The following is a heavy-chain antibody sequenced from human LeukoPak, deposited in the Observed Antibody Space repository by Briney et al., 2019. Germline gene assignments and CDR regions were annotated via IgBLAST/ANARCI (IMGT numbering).Heavy chain of an antibody. J-gene: IGHJ5*02. Sequence: SETLSLTCTVSGGSISSGSYYWSWIRQPAGKGLECIGRIYTSGSTNYNPSLKSRVTISVDTSKNQFSRKRSSSTAEDTPCYYSARENSSTYWFDHWGQGTLVTVSS. CDR1: GGSISSGSYY. D-gene: IGHD4-11*01. V-gene: IGHV4-61*02. CDR2: IYTSGST. CDR3: ARENSSTYWFDH.